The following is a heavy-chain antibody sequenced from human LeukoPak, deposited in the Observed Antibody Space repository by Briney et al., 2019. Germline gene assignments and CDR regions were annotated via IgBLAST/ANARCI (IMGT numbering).Heavy chain of an antibody. D-gene: IGHD3-10*01. CDR2: ISGSSSIT. V-gene: IGHV3-48*03. CDR3: ARGGTKSYGSLFDH. J-gene: IGHJ4*02. Sequence: AGGSLRLSCVASGFTFSSYEKNWVRQAPGGGVEWLAYISGSSSITYYADSVKGRFTISRDDTKNSLYLQMNSLRAGDTVVYYCARGGTKSYGSLFDHWGQGTLVTVSS. CDR1: GFTFSSYE.